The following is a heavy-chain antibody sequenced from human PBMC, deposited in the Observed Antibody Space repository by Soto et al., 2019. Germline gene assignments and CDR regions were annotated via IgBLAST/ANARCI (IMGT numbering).Heavy chain of an antibody. CDR3: ARGRDIVVVQADNPATGMDV. D-gene: IGHD2-2*01. V-gene: IGHV4-34*01. CDR1: GGSFSGYY. J-gene: IGHJ6*02. Sequence: PSETLSLTCAVYGGSFSGYYWSWIRQPPGKGLEWIGEINHSGSTNYNPSLKSRVTISVDTSKNQFSLKLSSVTAADTAVYYCARGRDIVVVQADNPATGMDVWGQGTTVTVSS. CDR2: INHSGST.